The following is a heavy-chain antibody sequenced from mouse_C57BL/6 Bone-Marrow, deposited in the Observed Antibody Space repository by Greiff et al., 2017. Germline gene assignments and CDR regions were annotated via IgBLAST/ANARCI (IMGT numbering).Heavy chain of an antibody. J-gene: IGHJ1*03. CDR3: ARSYTTGYFDV. CDR1: GFSLTSYG. Sequence: VKLQESGPGLVQPSQSLSITCTVSGFSLTSYGVHWVRQSPGKGLEWLGMIWSGGSTDYNAAFISRLSISKDNSKSQVFFKMNSLQADDTAIYYCARSYTTGYFDVWGTGTTVTVSS. CDR2: IWSGGST. D-gene: IGHD1-1*01. V-gene: IGHV2-2*01.